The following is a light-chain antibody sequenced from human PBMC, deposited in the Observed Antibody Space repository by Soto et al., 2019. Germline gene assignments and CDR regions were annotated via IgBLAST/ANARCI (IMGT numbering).Light chain of an antibody. CDR1: SSNIGNNY. Sequence: QSVLTQPPSVSAAPGQKVTISCSGSSSNIGNNYVSWYQQLPGTAPKLLIYYNNKRPSGIPDRFSGSKSGTSATLGITGLQTGDEADYYCGTWDSSLSAGVFGGGTKRTVL. V-gene: IGLV1-51*01. CDR2: YNN. CDR3: GTWDSSLSAGV. J-gene: IGLJ2*01.